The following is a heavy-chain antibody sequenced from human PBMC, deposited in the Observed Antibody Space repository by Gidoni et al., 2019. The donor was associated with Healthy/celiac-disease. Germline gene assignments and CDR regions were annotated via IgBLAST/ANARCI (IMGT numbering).Heavy chain of an antibody. CDR2: IIPIFGTA. V-gene: IGHV1-69*06. CDR3: ARYDIPGPQMDGMDV. J-gene: IGHJ6*02. Sequence: QVQLLQSCAEVKKPGSSVTVSCKASGRTFSRYAISWVRQAPGQGLEWMGGIIPIFGTANYAQKFQGRVTITADKSTSTAYMELSSLRSEDTAVYYCARYDIPGPQMDGMDVWGQGTTVTVSS. D-gene: IGHD3-22*01. CDR1: GRTFSRYA.